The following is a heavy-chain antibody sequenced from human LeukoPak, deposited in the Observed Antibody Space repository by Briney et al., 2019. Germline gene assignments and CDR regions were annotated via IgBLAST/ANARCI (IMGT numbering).Heavy chain of an antibody. CDR3: ARDPPQDYSSSWYPDAFDI. Sequence: ASVKVSCKASGYTFTSYGISWVRQAPGQGLEWMGWISAYNGNTNYAQKLQGRVTMTTDTSTSTAYMELRSLRSDDTAVYYCARDPPQDYSSSWYPDAFDIWGQGTMVTVSS. D-gene: IGHD6-13*01. CDR1: GYTFTSYG. V-gene: IGHV1-18*01. CDR2: ISAYNGNT. J-gene: IGHJ3*02.